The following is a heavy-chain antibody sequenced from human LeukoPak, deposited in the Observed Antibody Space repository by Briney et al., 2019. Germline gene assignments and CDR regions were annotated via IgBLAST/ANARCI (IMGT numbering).Heavy chain of an antibody. CDR1: GFTFSSYW. CDR2: INHNGNVN. D-gene: IGHD6-13*01. CDR3: ASQEAAGN. J-gene: IGHJ4*02. V-gene: IGHV3-7*03. Sequence: GGSLRLSCAASGFTFSSYWMNWARQAPGKGLEWVASINHNGNVNYYVDSVKGRFTISRDNAKNSLYLQMSNLRAEDTAVYYCASQEAAGNWGQGTLVTVSS.